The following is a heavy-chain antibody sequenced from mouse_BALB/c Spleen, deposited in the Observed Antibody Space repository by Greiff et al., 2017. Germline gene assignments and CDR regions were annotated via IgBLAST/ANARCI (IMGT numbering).Heavy chain of an antibody. J-gene: IGHJ4*01. CDR2: ISSGCST. CDR1: GFTFSSYA. Sequence: EVQVVESGGGLVKPGGSLKLSCAASGFTFSSYAMSWVRQTPEKRLEWVASISSGCSTYYPDSVKGRFTISRDNARNILYLQMSSLRSEDTAMYYCARGGLRGAMDYWGQGTSVTVSS. V-gene: IGHV5-6-5*01. CDR3: ARGGLRGAMDY. D-gene: IGHD2-4*01.